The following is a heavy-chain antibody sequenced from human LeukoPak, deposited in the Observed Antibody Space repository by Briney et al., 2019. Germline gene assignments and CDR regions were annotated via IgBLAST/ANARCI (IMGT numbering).Heavy chain of an antibody. CDR1: GGSISSYY. CDR3: ARGPWGFWYFGL. J-gene: IGHJ2*01. D-gene: IGHD7-27*01. Sequence: PSETLSLTCTVSGGSISSYYWSWIRQPPGKGLEWIGHIHNSGNTNYNPSLKSRVTISVDTSKNQFSLKLSSVTAADTAVYFCARGPWGFWYFGLWGRGTLVTVSS. V-gene: IGHV4-59*01. CDR2: IHNSGNT.